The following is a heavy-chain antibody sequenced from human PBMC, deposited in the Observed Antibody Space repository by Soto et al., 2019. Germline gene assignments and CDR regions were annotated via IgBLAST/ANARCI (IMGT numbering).Heavy chain of an antibody. D-gene: IGHD3-22*01. Sequence: QIQLVQSGTEVKRSGASVTVSCKPSGYSFTTYGLSWVRQAPGRGLEWVGWISGYNGNTNYAQKFQGTVILTTDTPTTTGYMEIKSLSSDDTAVYYCVRDTYYYHSSGPAPFEYWGQGTQVTVSS. J-gene: IGHJ4*02. CDR2: ISGYNGNT. V-gene: IGHV1-18*01. CDR3: VRDTYYYHSSGPAPFEY. CDR1: GYSFTTYG.